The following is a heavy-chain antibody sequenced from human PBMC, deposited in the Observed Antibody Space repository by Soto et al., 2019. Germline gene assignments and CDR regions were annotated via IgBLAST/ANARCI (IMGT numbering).Heavy chain of an antibody. V-gene: IGHV4-4*02. CDR2: IYHSGST. CDR1: GGSISSSNW. CDR3: ASRRGGSHTGPFHX. D-gene: IGHD1-26*01. J-gene: IGHJ4*02. Sequence: SETLSLTFAVSGGSISSSNWWSWVRQPPGKGLEWIGEIYHSGSTNYNTSLKSRVTISVDKSKKQFYLKLSSVTAADTAVYYCASRRGGSHTGPFHXWGQGTLFTVSX.